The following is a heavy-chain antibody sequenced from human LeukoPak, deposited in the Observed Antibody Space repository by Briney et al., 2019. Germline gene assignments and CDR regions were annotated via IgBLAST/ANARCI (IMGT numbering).Heavy chain of an antibody. J-gene: IGHJ4*02. Sequence: PGGSLRLSCAASGFTFSDAWMTWVRQAPGKGLEWVGRIKAKNDGGAIEYATPVKGRFTISGDDAKNTLYLQMNSLKTEDTAVYYCTTDGPPYSGAASFDHWGQGTLVTVSS. D-gene: IGHD2-15*01. CDR1: GFTFSDAW. CDR2: IKAKNDGGAI. CDR3: TTDGPPYSGAASFDH. V-gene: IGHV3-15*01.